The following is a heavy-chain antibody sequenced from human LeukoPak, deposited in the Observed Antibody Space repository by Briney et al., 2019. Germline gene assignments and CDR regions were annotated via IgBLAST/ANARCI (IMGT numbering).Heavy chain of an antibody. CDR2: IIPIFGTA. J-gene: IGHJ5*02. CDR3: ARESIAEPGVPFGP. V-gene: IGHV1-69*05. Sequence: SVKVSCKASGGTFSSYAISWVRQAPGQGLEWMGGIIPIFGTANYAQKFQGRVTMTRDTSTSTVYMELSSLRSEDTAVYYCARESIAEPGVPFGPWGQGTLVTVSS. D-gene: IGHD3-16*01. CDR1: GGTFSSYA.